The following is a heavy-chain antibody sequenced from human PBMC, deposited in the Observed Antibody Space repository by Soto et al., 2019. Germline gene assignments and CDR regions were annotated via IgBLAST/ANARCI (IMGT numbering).Heavy chain of an antibody. V-gene: IGHV4-61*01. D-gene: IGHD5-12*01. CDR3: ARDSLAFFDS. J-gene: IGHJ4*02. CDR1: DGSVSSGHYY. CDR2: IYSSGST. Sequence: ASETLSLTCTVSDGSVSSGHYYWTWIRQPPGKGLEWIGYIYSSGSTLYNPSLKSRVIISVDTSMNQFSLKLSSVTAADTAVYYCARDSLAFFDSWGQGTLVTVSS.